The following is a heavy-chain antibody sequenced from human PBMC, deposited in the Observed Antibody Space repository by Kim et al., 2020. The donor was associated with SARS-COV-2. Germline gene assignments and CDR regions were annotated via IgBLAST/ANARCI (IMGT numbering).Heavy chain of an antibody. J-gene: IGHJ4*02. V-gene: IGHV4-34*01. Sequence: SETLSLTCAVYGGSFSGYYWSWIRQPPGKGLEWIGEINHSGSTNYNPSLKSRVTISVDTSKNQFSLKLSSVTAADTAVYYCARVCSGGSCYSGSDYWGQGTLVTVSS. CDR1: GGSFSGYY. CDR3: ARVCSGGSCYSGSDY. D-gene: IGHD2-15*01. CDR2: INHSGST.